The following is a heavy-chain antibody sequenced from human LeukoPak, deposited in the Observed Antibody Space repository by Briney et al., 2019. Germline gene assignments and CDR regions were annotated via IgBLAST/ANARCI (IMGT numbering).Heavy chain of an antibody. D-gene: IGHD2-15*01. J-gene: IGHJ4*02. CDR2: IWYDGSNK. CDR1: GFTFSSYG. V-gene: IGHV3-33*06. Sequence: SGRSLRLSCAASGFTFSSYGMHWVRQAPGKGLEWVAVIWYDGSNKYYADSVKGRFTIPRDNSKNTLYLQMNSLRAEDTAVYYCAKGGCSGGSCYNDFDYWGQGTLVTVSS. CDR3: AKGGCSGGSCYNDFDY.